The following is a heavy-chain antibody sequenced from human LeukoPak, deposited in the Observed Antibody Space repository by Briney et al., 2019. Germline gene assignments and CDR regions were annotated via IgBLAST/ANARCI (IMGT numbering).Heavy chain of an antibody. D-gene: IGHD1-26*01. J-gene: IGHJ4*02. Sequence: GASVKVSCKASGYTFTGYYMHWVRQAPGQGLEWMGWINPNSGGTDYSQKFQGRVTLTRDTSISTAYMELSRLRSDGTAVYYCARRGPVGATKGGNYVDYWGQGTLVTVSS. CDR1: GYTFTGYY. CDR3: ARRGPVGATKGGNYVDY. V-gene: IGHV1-2*02. CDR2: INPNSGGT.